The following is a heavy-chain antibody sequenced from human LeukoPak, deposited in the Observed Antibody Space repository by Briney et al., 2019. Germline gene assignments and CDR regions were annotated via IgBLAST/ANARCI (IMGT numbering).Heavy chain of an antibody. V-gene: IGHV1-2*02. CDR2: INPNSGGT. J-gene: IGHJ4*02. CDR3: ARDLSGSWYYFDY. D-gene: IGHD6-13*01. Sequence: GASVKVSCKASGYTFTRYYMHWVRQAPGQGLEWMGWINPNSGGTNYAQKFQGRVTMTRDTSISTAYMELSRLRSDDTAVYYCARDLSGSWYYFDYWGQGTLVTVSS. CDR1: GYTFTRYY.